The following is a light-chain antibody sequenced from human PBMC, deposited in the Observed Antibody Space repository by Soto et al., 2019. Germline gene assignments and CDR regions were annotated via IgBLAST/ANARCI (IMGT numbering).Light chain of an antibody. V-gene: IGLV1-47*01. J-gene: IGLJ2*01. Sequence: QSVLTQPPSASGTPGQRVTISCSGSSSNIGSNYVYWYQQLPGTAPKLLIYRNNQRPSGVPDRFSGSKSGTSASLAISVLRSEEAADYYCAAWDDSLSGPNVVFGGGTKLTVL. CDR2: RNN. CDR3: AAWDDSLSGPNVV. CDR1: SSNIGSNY.